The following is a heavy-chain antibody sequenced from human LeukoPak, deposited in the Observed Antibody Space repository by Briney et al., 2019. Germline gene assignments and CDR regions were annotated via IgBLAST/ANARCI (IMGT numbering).Heavy chain of an antibody. V-gene: IGHV4-4*07. J-gene: IGHJ4*02. CDR1: GGSISSYY. CDR2: IYTSGST. CDR3: ARDRDYYDSSGYYYYFDY. Sequence: SETLSLTCTVSGGSISSYYWSWIRQPAGKGLEWIGRIYTSGSTNYNPSLKSRVTMSVGTSKNQFPLKLSSVTAADTAVYYCARDRDYYDSSGYYYYFDYWGQGTLVTVSS. D-gene: IGHD3-22*01.